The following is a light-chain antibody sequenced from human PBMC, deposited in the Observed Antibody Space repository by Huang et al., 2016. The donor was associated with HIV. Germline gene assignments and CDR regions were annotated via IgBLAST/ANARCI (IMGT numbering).Light chain of an antibody. CDR2: AAS. V-gene: IGKV3-15*01. CDR1: QIVSSH. Sequence: ETVMTQSPVTLSVSPGDRASLSCRSSQIVSSHLAWYQQKPGQAPRLLIYAASTRATGVPARFSGSGAGTEFTLTISTLQSEDSAVYYCQQYNDFRSTFGPGTGVEIK. J-gene: IGKJ3*01. CDR3: QQYNDFRST.